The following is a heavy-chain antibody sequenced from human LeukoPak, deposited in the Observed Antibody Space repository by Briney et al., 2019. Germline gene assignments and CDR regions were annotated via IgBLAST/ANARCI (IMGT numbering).Heavy chain of an antibody. Sequence: PGRSLRLSCAASGFTFDDYAMHWVRQAPGKGLEWVSGISWNSGSIGYADSVKGRFTISRDNAKNSLYLQMNSLRAEDMALYYCAKGGYGSGSYNFDYWGQGTLVTVSS. D-gene: IGHD3-10*01. CDR1: GFTFDDYA. J-gene: IGHJ4*02. CDR3: AKGGYGSGSYNFDY. V-gene: IGHV3-9*03. CDR2: ISWNSGSI.